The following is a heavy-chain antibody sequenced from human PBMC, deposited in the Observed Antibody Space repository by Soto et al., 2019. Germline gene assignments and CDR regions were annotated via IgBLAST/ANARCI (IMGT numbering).Heavy chain of an antibody. CDR1: GGLFSSYP. V-gene: IGHV1-69*01. CDR3: ARGGSGYTWFNEF. CDR2: IIPVFQTA. J-gene: IGHJ4*02. Sequence: QEQLVQTRAEVKKPGASVKVYCKASGGLFSSYPISWVRQVPGQGLEWMGGIIPVFQTAYYTQRFQGRVTITADESTNTAYMELSSLRSEDTAIYYCARGGSGYTWFNEFWGQGTLVTVSS. D-gene: IGHD3-22*01.